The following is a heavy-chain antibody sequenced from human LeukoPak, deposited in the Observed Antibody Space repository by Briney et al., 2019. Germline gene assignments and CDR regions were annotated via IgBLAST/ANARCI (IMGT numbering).Heavy chain of an antibody. V-gene: IGHV3-48*03. CDR3: ARGFRDTAMFLDY. D-gene: IGHD5-18*01. Sequence: GGSLRLSCAASGFTFSCYEMNWVHQAPGKGLEWISAISGSSSNVYYAASVRGRFTISRDNAENSLYLQLNTMRAEDTAVYYCARGFRDTAMFLDYWGQGTLVTVSS. CDR1: GFTFSCYE. CDR2: ISGSSSNV. J-gene: IGHJ4*02.